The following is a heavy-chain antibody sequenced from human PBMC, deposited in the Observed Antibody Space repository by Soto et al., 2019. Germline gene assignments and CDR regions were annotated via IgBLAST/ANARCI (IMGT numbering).Heavy chain of an antibody. CDR2: IYSTGNT. CDR1: GDSIRSSSY. J-gene: IGHJ6*02. CDR3: RRSSRYSTDG. Sequence: QLQLQESGPGLVKPSETLSLTCTVSGDSIRSSSYWGWIRQPPGKGLEWIGSIYSTGNTYYNPSLNSQVTISVDTSKNQFSLNVISVPAADTAVYYCRRSSRYSTDGWGQGTTVTVSS. V-gene: IGHV4-39*01. D-gene: IGHD6-13*01.